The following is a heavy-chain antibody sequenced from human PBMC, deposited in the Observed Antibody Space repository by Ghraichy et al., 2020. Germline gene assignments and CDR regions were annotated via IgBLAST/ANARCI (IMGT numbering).Heavy chain of an antibody. CDR2: IYYSGST. CDR1: GGSISSGYYY. D-gene: IGHD6-19*01. Sequence: SETLSLTCTVSGGSISSGYYYWTWIRQPPGKGLEWIGYIYYSGSTYYNPSLKSRVSISEDMSKNQFSLKLSFVTAADTAVYYCARGKAVAGTLFDYWGQGTLVTVSS. V-gene: IGHV4-30-4*01. J-gene: IGHJ4*02. CDR3: ARGKAVAGTLFDY.